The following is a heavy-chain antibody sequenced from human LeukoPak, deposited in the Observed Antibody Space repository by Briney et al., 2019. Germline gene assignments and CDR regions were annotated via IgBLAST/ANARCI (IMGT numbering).Heavy chain of an antibody. CDR2: ISSNGGST. CDR1: GFTFSSYA. D-gene: IGHD3-10*01. CDR3: ATEVFGEGWVDY. Sequence: AGGSLRLSCAASGFTFSSYAMHWVRQAPGKGLEYVSAISSNGGSTYYANSVKGRFTISRDNSKNTLYLQMGSLRAEDMAVYYCATEVFGEGWVDYWGQGTLVTVSS. J-gene: IGHJ4*02. V-gene: IGHV3-64*01.